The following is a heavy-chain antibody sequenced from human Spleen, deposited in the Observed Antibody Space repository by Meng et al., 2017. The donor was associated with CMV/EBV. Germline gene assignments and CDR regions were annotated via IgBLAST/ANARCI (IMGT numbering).Heavy chain of an antibody. CDR1: GFTVSNNY. J-gene: IGHJ6*02. Sequence: GESLKISCAASGFTVSNNYMSWVRQAPGKGLEWVANIRFDGTNKYHADSVKGRFTISRDNSKNTLYLQMNSLRAEDTAVYYCAKRGDSSGTYAMDVWGQGTTVTVSS. CDR3: AKRGDSSGTYAMDV. CDR2: IRFDGTNK. V-gene: IGHV3-30*02. D-gene: IGHD3-22*01.